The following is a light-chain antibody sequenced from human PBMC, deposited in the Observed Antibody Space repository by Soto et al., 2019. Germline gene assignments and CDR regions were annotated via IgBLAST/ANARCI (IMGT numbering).Light chain of an antibody. CDR2: GAS. J-gene: IGKJ4*01. Sequence: EIVLTQSPGTLSLSPGERATLSCRASKSVSSSYLAWYQQKPGQAHRLLIYGASSRATGIPDRFSSSVSGTDFTLTISRLEPEDFALYYCQQYGSSPGLTFGVVTKVDIK. V-gene: IGKV3-20*01. CDR1: KSVSSSY. CDR3: QQYGSSPGLT.